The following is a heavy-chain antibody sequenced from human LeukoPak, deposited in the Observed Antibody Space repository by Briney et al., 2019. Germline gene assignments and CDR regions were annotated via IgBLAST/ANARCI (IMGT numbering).Heavy chain of an antibody. CDR1: GGSISTSDSF. D-gene: IGHD3-9*01. CDR3: ARNRGSNFDWSDY. Sequence: PSETLSLTCTVSGGSISTSDSFWDWMRQPPGKGPEWIGSIYYSGSTFYNPSLKSRVALSVDTSKNQFSLRLNSVTAAGTAVYYCARNRGSNFDWSDYWGQGILVTVSS. V-gene: IGHV4-39*01. CDR2: IYYSGST. J-gene: IGHJ4*02.